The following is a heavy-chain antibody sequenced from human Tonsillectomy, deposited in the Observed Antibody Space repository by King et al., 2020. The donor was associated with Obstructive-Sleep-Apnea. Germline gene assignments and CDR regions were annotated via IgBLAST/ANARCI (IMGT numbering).Heavy chain of an antibody. J-gene: IGHJ4*01. V-gene: IGHV1-24*01. D-gene: IGHD1-26*01. CDR1: GYTLTKLS. Sequence: QLVQSGAEVKKPGASVKVSCKVSGYTLTKLSIHWVRQAPGKGLEWMGGFDPEEGETIYAQKFQGRVIMTEDTSTDTAYMDLRSLRSEDTAVYYCETRGGSYSRFDYWGQGTLVTVSS. CDR3: ETRGGSYSRFDY. CDR2: FDPEEGET.